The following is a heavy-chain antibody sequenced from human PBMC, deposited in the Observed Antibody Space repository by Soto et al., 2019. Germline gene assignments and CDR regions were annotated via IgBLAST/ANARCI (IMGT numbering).Heavy chain of an antibody. CDR1: GGSISSGGYY. CDR2: IYYSGST. Sequence: SETLSLTCTVSGGSISSGGYYWSWIRQHPGKGLEWIGYIYYSGSTYYNPSLKSRVTISVDTSKNQFSLKLSSVTAADTAVYYCAGTYYDFWSGPRPHYYYYGMDVWCQGTTVTVSS. CDR3: AGTYYDFWSGPRPHYYYYGMDV. V-gene: IGHV4-31*03. J-gene: IGHJ6*02. D-gene: IGHD3-3*01.